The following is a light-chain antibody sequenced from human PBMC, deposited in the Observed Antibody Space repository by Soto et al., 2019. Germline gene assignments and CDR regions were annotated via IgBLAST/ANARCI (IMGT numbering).Light chain of an antibody. J-gene: IGLJ1*01. V-gene: IGLV2-14*01. Sequence: QSVLTQPASVSGSPGQSITISCTGTSSDVGAYTSVSWYQHHPGKAPKLMIYEVSNRPSGVSNRFSGSKSGNPASLTISGRQAEDEADYHCSSYTLSTSFVFGTGTKLTVL. CDR1: SSDVGAYTS. CDR2: EVS. CDR3: SSYTLSTSFV.